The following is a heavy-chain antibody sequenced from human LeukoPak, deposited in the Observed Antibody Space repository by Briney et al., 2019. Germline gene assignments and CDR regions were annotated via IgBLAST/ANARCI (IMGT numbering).Heavy chain of an antibody. D-gene: IGHD6-19*01. J-gene: IGHJ4*02. Sequence: GGSLRLSCTASGFTFSSYTMNWVRQAPGKGLEWVASISSSTYMYNADSVKGRFTISRDNAKNSLYLQMNSLRAEDTAVYYCATKKGVVAVAGTFDYWGQGTLVTVSS. V-gene: IGHV3-21*01. CDR2: ISSSTYM. CDR3: ATKKGVVAVAGTFDY. CDR1: GFTFSSYT.